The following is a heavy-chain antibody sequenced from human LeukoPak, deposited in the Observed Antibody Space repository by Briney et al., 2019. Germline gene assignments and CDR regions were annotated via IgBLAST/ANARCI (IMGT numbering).Heavy chain of an antibody. CDR1: GGSISSYY. D-gene: IGHD3/OR15-3a*01. V-gene: IGHV4-59*01. Sequence: SETLSLTCTVSGGSISSYYWSWIRQPPGKGLEWIGYIYYSGSTNYIPSLKSRVSISIDTSKNQFSLNLTSASAADTAVYYCARVRMWTFDYWGQGSLVTVSS. J-gene: IGHJ4*02. CDR2: IYYSGST. CDR3: ARVRMWTFDY.